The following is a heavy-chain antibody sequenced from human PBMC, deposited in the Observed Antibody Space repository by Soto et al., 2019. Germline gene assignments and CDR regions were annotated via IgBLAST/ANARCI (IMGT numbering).Heavy chain of an antibody. CDR3: ARVGGGDPNWYFDL. J-gene: IGHJ2*01. V-gene: IGHV1-46*03. CDR1: TFTNYY. CDR2: INPSGGST. D-gene: IGHD2-21*01. Sequence: TFTNYYKHWVRKAPGQGLEWMGIINPSGGSTSYAQKFQGRVTMTRDTSTSTVYMELSSLRSEDTAVYYCARVGGGDPNWYFDLWGRGTLVTVSS.